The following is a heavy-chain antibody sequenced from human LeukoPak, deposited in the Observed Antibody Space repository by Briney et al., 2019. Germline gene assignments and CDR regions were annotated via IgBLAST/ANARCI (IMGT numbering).Heavy chain of an antibody. V-gene: IGHV4-59*01. CDR1: GAPITNYY. Sequence: PSETLSLTCSVSGAPITNYYWSWLRQSPGKGLEWIGYHHYSGGTNYKASLKSRVTISIDTTRNQFSLTVTSVTAADMAVYYCARAPNYYYMDVWGKGTTVTVSS. CDR3: ARAPNYYYMDV. D-gene: IGHD2-8*01. J-gene: IGHJ6*03. CDR2: HHYSGGT.